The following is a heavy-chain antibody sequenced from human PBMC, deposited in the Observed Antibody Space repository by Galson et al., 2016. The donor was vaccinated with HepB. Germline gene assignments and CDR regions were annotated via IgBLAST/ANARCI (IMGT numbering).Heavy chain of an antibody. D-gene: IGHD1-1*01. CDR1: GFTFRTYS. CDR2: LSVSGAYT. Sequence: SLRLSCAASGFTFRTYSMNWVRQAPGKGLEWVSSLSVSGAYTYYADSVKGRFTISRDNVRNSLYLQMNSLRVDDTAVYHCARSLHGGGWNDPFDYWGQGTLVAVSS. V-gene: IGHV3-21*01. CDR3: ARSLHGGGWNDPFDY. J-gene: IGHJ4*02.